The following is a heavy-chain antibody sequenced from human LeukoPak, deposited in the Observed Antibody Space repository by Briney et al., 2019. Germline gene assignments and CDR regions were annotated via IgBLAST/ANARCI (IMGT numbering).Heavy chain of an antibody. Sequence: SQTLSLTCTVSGGSISSGSYYWSWIRQQPGKGLEWIGYIYYSGSTFYNPSPKSRVTISVDTSKNQFSLKLTSVTAADTAVYYCARFDYGSGSYFRYFDYWGQGTLVTVSS. CDR1: GGSISSGSYY. D-gene: IGHD3-10*01. CDR2: IYYSGST. V-gene: IGHV4-31*03. CDR3: ARFDYGSGSYFRYFDY. J-gene: IGHJ4*02.